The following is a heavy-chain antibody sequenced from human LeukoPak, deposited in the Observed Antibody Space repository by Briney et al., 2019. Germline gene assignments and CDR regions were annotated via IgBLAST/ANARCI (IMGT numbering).Heavy chain of an antibody. V-gene: IGHV4-59*11. Sequence: SETLSLTCIVSGDSITNHYWGSIRRPPGKGLEWIGSIDYTGSTYYNPSLKSRVTISVDTSKNQFSLKLSSVTAADTAVYYCASLQDDYGGDYFDYWGQGTLVTVSS. CDR3: ASLQDDYGGDYFDY. CDR2: IDYTGST. J-gene: IGHJ4*02. D-gene: IGHD4-23*01. CDR1: GDSITNHY.